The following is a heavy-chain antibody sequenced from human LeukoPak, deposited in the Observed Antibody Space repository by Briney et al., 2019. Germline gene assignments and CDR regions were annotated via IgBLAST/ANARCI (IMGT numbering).Heavy chain of an antibody. V-gene: IGHV1-2*04. CDR1: GFTFTGYY. CDR3: ARGGIYSSSWYGFTDAFDI. CDR2: INPNSGGT. Sequence: ASVKVSCKASGFTFTGYYMHWVRQAPGQGLEWMGLINPNSGGTNYAQKFQGWVTMTRDTSISTAYMELSRLRSDDTAVYYCARGGIYSSSWYGFTDAFDIWGQGTMVTVSS. D-gene: IGHD6-13*01. J-gene: IGHJ3*02.